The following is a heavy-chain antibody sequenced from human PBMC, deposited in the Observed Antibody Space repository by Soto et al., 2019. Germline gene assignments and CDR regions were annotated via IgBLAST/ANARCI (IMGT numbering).Heavy chain of an antibody. V-gene: IGHV4-61*01. J-gene: IGHJ6*02. Sequence: SETLSLTCTVSGGSVSSGSYYWSWIRQPPGKGLEWIGYIYYSGSTNYNPSLKSRVTISVDTSKNQFSLKLSSVTAADTAVYYCARDLSLDVWGQGTTVTAP. CDR2: IYYSGST. D-gene: IGHD1-26*01. CDR1: GGSVSSGSYY. CDR3: ARDLSLDV.